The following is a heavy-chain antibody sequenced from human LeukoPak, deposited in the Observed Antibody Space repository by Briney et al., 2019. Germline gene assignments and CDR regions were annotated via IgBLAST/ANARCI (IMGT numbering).Heavy chain of an antibody. Sequence: SVKVSCKASGGTFSSYAISWVRQAPGQGLEWMGGIIPIFGTANYAQKFQGRVTITADESTSTAYMELSSLRSEDTAVYYCARDRGNTMVRGVPYYFDYWGQGTLVTVSS. CDR1: GGTFSSYA. CDR2: IIPIFGTA. V-gene: IGHV1-69*01. CDR3: ARDRGNTMVRGVPYYFDY. D-gene: IGHD3-10*01. J-gene: IGHJ4*02.